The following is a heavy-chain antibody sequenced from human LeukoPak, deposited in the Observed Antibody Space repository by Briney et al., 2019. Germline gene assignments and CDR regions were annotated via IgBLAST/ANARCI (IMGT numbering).Heavy chain of an antibody. J-gene: IGHJ4*02. CDR3: VKEYHSRGFGAYFDY. CDR1: KFTFSHYG. CDR2: ISSDGSIK. D-gene: IGHD3-3*01. V-gene: IGHV3-30*18. Sequence: GGSLRLSCTASKFTFSHYGMQWVRQAPGKGLEWVAVISSDGSIKVYADSVKGRFTLSRDNSINTVDLQMNSPRAEDTAVYYCVKEYHSRGFGAYFDYWGQGTLVTVSS.